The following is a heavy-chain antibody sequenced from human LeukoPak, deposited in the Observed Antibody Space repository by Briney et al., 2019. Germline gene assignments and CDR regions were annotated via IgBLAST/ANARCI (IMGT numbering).Heavy chain of an antibody. Sequence: SETLSLTRAVSGYSISSGYYWGWIRQPPGKGLGWIGSIYHSGSTYYNPSLKSRVTISVDTTKNQFSLKLSSVTAADTAVYYCARVGMITFGGVADYFDYWGQGTLVTVSS. V-gene: IGHV4-38-2*01. CDR3: ARVGMITFGGVADYFDY. J-gene: IGHJ4*02. CDR2: IYHSGST. CDR1: GYSISSGYY. D-gene: IGHD3-16*01.